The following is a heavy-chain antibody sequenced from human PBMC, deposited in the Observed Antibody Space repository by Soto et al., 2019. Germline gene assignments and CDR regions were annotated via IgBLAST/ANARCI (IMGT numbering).Heavy chain of an antibody. CDR2: IYPGDSDT. J-gene: IGHJ6*02. V-gene: IGHV5-51*01. Sequence: GESLKISCKGSGYSFTSYWIGWVRQMPGKGLEWMGIIYPGDSDTRYSPSFQGQVTISADKSISTAYLQWSSLKASDTAMYYCARHLGIVDVSAARASEPYYYYGMDVSGHGTTVTVSS. CDR1: GYSFTSYW. D-gene: IGHD2-2*01. CDR3: ARHLGIVDVSAARASEPYYYYGMDV.